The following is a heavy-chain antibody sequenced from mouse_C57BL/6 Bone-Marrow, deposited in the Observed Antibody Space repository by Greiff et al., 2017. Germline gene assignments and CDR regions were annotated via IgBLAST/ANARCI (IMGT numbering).Heavy chain of an antibody. Sequence: QVQLKQPGAELVKPGASVKLSCKASGYTFTSYWMHWVKQRPGRGLEWIGRIDPNSGGTKYNEKFKSKATLTVDKPSSTAYMQLSSLTSEDSAVYYCERDPITTVVGLYAMDYWGQGTSVTVSS. CDR1: GYTFTSYW. CDR2: IDPNSGGT. D-gene: IGHD1-1*01. J-gene: IGHJ4*01. CDR3: ERDPITTVVGLYAMDY. V-gene: IGHV1-72*01.